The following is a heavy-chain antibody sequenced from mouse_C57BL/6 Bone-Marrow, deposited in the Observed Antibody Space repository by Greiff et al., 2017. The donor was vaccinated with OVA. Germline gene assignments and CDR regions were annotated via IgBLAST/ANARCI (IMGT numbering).Heavy chain of an antibody. CDR2: ISSGGDYI. CDR3: TRGDYYGSSPYAMDY. CDR1: GFTFSSYA. J-gene: IGHJ4*01. D-gene: IGHD1-1*01. Sequence: EVQLVESGEGLVKPGGSLKLSCAASGFTFSSYAMSWVRQTPEKRLEWVAYISSGGDYIYYADTVKGRFTISRDNARNTLYLQMSSLKSEDTAMYYCTRGDYYGSSPYAMDYWGQGTSVTVSS. V-gene: IGHV5-9-1*02.